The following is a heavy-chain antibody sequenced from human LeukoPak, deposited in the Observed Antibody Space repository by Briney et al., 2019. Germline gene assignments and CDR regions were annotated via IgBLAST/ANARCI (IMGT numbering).Heavy chain of an antibody. V-gene: IGHV5-51*01. CDR3: ARQRGASGTINYFDP. D-gene: IGHD3-10*01. J-gene: IGHJ5*02. CDR2: IYPDDSDA. CDR1: GYSFTTYW. Sequence: GESLKISCETSGYSFTTYWIGWVRQMPGTGLEWVGAIYPDDSDARYSPSSQGQVIISADKSTRTAYLQWSSLKASDTAIYHCARQRGASGTINYFDPWGRGTLVTVSS.